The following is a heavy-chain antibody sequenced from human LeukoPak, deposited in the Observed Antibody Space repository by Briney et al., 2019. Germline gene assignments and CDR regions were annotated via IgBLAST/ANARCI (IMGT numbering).Heavy chain of an antibody. D-gene: IGHD4-23*01. V-gene: IGHV1-18*01. CDR2: ISAYNGNT. J-gene: IGHJ6*02. CDR1: GYTFTSYG. Sequence: GASVKVSCKASGYTFTSYGIGWVRQAPGQGLEWMGWISAYNGNTNYAQKFQGRVTMTRDTSISTAYMELSRLRSDDTAVYYCARNGGRYYYYGMDVWGQGTTVSVSS. CDR3: ARNGGRYYYYGMDV.